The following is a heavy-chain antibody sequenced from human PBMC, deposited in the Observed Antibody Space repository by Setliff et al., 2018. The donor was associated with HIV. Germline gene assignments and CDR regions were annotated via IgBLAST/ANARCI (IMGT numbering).Heavy chain of an antibody. Sequence: PSETLSLTCSVSGISINGYYWSWIRQSPRTRLEWIGYVSSIGNTNYNPSLKSRATISVDTSKNQFSLQLNSVTAADTAVYFCARTRAPYFFDFWGQGAQVTVSS. V-gene: IGHV4-4*08. CDR1: GISINGYY. J-gene: IGHJ4*02. CDR2: VSSIGNT. CDR3: ARTRAPYFFDF. D-gene: IGHD1-26*01.